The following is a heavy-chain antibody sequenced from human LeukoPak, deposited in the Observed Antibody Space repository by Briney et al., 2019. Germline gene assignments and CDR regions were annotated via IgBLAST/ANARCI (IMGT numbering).Heavy chain of an antibody. CDR3: ARDQGLTVPAGDAFDI. Sequence: PGGSLRLSCAASGFTFSTYDMHWVRQATGKGLEWVSGMGKTAGDTYYSGSVKGRFTISRENAKNSVYLEMNSLEAGDTAVYYCARDQGLTVPAGDAFDIWGQGTMVTVSS. CDR1: GFTFSTYD. J-gene: IGHJ3*02. D-gene: IGHD4-17*01. CDR2: MGKTAGDT. V-gene: IGHV3-13*04.